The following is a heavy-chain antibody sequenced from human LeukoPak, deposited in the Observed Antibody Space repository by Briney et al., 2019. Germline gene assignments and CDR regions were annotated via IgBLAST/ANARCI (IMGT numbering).Heavy chain of an antibody. J-gene: IGHJ4*02. CDR3: ARVSYYYGSGSYLVDY. D-gene: IGHD3-10*01. CDR1: GGSISSYY. Sequence: SETLSLTCTVSGGSISSYYWSWIRQPAGKGLEWIGRIYTSGSTNYSPSLKSRVTMSVDTSKNQFSLKLSSVTAADTAVYYCARVSYYYGSGSYLVDYWGQGTLVTVSS. V-gene: IGHV4-4*07. CDR2: IYTSGST.